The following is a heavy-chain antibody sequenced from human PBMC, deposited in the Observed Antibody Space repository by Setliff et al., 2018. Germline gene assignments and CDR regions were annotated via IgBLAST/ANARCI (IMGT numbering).Heavy chain of an antibody. D-gene: IGHD3-22*01. CDR2: VYYSGTT. CDR1: GGSISTYY. CDR3: ARDSALHSYHYDSSGYLDY. V-gene: IGHV4-59*01. Sequence: PSLTCTVSGGSISTYYWSWIRQTPVKGLEWIGHVYYSGTTNYNPLFKSRVTISVDRPKNQFSLKLSSVTAADTGVYYCARDSALHSYHYDSSGYLDYWGQGALVTVSS. J-gene: IGHJ4*02.